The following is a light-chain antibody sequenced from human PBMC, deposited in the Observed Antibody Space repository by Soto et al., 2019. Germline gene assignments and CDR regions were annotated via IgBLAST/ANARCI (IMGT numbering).Light chain of an antibody. CDR1: QSVSSSY. J-gene: IGKJ1*01. Sequence: EIVFTPSPGTLSLSPGERATLSCRASQSVSSSYLAWYQQKPGQAPSLLMYGASNRATGIPDRFSGSGSGTVFTLTISRLEPEDFAVYHCQQYGTSRWTFGQGTKVDIK. V-gene: IGKV3-20*01. CDR3: QQYGTSRWT. CDR2: GAS.